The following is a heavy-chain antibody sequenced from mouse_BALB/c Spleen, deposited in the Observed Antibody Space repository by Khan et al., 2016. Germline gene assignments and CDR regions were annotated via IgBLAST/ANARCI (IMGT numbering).Heavy chain of an antibody. Sequence: QVQLKESGAELMKPGASVKISCKATDYTFSSYWIEWVKQRPGHGLEWIGEILPGSGRTNYNEKFKGKATFTAETSSNTAYMQLSSLTSEDSAVYYGARRGGNYWYLDVWGAGTTVTVSS. CDR3: ARRGGNYWYLDV. V-gene: IGHV1-9*01. CDR1: DYTFSSYW. D-gene: IGHD1-1*01. J-gene: IGHJ1*01. CDR2: ILPGSGRT.